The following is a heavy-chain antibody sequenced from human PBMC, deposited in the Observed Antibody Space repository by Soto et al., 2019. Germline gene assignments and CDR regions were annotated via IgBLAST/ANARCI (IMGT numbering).Heavy chain of an antibody. V-gene: IGHV1-2*02. Sequence: QVQLVQSGAEVKKPGASVKVSCKASGYTFTGYYMHWVRQAPGQGLERKGWINPNSGGKNYDQTFQGRVTMTRDTSIRAAYMELRRLRSNDTAVYYCARDFAYFYGSGSYPYYYGLDVWGQGTTVTVSS. CDR1: GYTFTGYY. D-gene: IGHD3-10*01. CDR2: INPNSGGK. CDR3: ARDFAYFYGSGSYPYYYGLDV. J-gene: IGHJ6*02.